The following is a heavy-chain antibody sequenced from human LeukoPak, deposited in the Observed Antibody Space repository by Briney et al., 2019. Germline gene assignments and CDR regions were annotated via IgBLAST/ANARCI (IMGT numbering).Heavy chain of an antibody. CDR2: IYHSGST. D-gene: IGHD4-17*01. CDR1: GGSFSGYY. Sequence: SETLSLTCAVYGGSFSGYYWSWIRQPPGKGLEWIGEIYHSGSTNYNPSLKSRVTISVDKSKNQFSLKLSSVTAADTAVYYCARGDYGDRRDWFDPWGRGTLVTVSS. V-gene: IGHV4-34*01. CDR3: ARGDYGDRRDWFDP. J-gene: IGHJ5*02.